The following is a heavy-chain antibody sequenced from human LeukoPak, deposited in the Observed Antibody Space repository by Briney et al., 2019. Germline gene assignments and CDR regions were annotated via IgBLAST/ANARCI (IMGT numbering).Heavy chain of an antibody. CDR3: ARDNTVLFDY. J-gene: IGHJ4*02. D-gene: IGHD2/OR15-2a*01. CDR1: GFTFSSYW. V-gene: IGHV3-7*01. Sequence: GGSPRLSCAASGFTFSSYWRSWVRQAPGKGLEWVANIKYDGSEKYYVDSVKGRFTISRDNAKNSVYLQMNSVRAEDTAVYYCARDNTVLFDYWGQGTLVTVSS. CDR2: IKYDGSEK.